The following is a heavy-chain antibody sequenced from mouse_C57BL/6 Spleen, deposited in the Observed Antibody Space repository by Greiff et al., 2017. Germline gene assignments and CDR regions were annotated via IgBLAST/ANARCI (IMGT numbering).Heavy chain of an antibody. CDR1: GYSITSGYY. CDR3: AREDYDYDGFAY. V-gene: IGHV3-6*01. Sequence: VQLQQSGPGLVKPSQSLSLTCSVTGYSITSGYYWNWIRQFPGNKLEWMGYISYDGSNNYNPSLKNRISITRDTSKNQFFLKLNSVTTEDTATYYCAREDYDYDGFAYWGQGTLVTVSA. D-gene: IGHD2-4*01. CDR2: ISYDGSN. J-gene: IGHJ3*01.